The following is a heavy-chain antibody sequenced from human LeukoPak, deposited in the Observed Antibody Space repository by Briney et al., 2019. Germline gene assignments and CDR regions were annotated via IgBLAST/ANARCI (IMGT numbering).Heavy chain of an antibody. CDR1: EFSAGSNY. V-gene: IGHV3-66*01. Sequence: PGGSLRLSCAASEFSAGSNYMTWVRKAPGKGLEWVSLIYSGGSTYYADSVKGRFTISRDNSKNTLYLQMNSLRAEDTAVYYCARDFPRAIYCNNTICSPGFDYWGQGTLVTVSS. D-gene: IGHD2-2*01. J-gene: IGHJ4*02. CDR3: ARDFPRAIYCNNTICSPGFDY. CDR2: IYSGGST.